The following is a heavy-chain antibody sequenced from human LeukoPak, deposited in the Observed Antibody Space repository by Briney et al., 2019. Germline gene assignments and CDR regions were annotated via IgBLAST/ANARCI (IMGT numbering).Heavy chain of an antibody. D-gene: IGHD6-19*01. Sequence: SETLSLTCAVYGGSFSGYYWSWIRQPPGKGLGWIGEINHSGSTNYNPSLKSRVTISVDTSKNQFSLKLSSVTAADTAVYYCARTGWNYYYGMDVWGQGTTVTVSS. CDR1: GGSFSGYY. CDR2: INHSGST. J-gene: IGHJ6*02. CDR3: ARTGWNYYYGMDV. V-gene: IGHV4-34*01.